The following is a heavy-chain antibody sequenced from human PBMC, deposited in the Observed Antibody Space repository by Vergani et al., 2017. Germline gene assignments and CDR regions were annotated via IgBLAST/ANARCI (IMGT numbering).Heavy chain of an antibody. CDR1: GFTFSSYW. J-gene: IGHJ4*02. D-gene: IGHD3-10*02. Sequence: EVQLVESGGGLVQPGGSLRLSCAASGFTFSSYWMHWVRQAPGKGLVWVSRINSDGSSTSYADSVKGRFTISGDNAKNTQYLQMNSLRAEDTAVYYCARDVRGVIIFDYWGQGTLVTVSS. CDR2: INSDGSST. CDR3: ARDVRGVIIFDY. V-gene: IGHV3-74*01.